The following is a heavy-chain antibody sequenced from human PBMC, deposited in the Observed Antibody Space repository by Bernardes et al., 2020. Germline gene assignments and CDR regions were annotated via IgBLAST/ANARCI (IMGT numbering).Heavy chain of an antibody. D-gene: IGHD6-19*01. CDR1: DGSFSGYY. CDR3: ARVLALRSGWYYFDY. V-gene: IGHV4-34*01. Sequence: SETLSLTCAVYDGSFSGYYWSWIRQPPGKGLEWIGEINHSGSTNYNPSLKSRVTISVDTSKNQFSLKLSSVTAADTAVYYCARVLALRSGWYYFDYWGQGTLVTVSS. CDR2: INHSGST. J-gene: IGHJ4*02.